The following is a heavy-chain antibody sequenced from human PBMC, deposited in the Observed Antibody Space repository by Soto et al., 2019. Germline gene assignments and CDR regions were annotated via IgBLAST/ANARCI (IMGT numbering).Heavy chain of an antibody. J-gene: IGHJ4*02. CDR3: ARDDRDGGWDFDY. V-gene: IGHV1-69*08. CDR1: GSTFSSYT. D-gene: IGHD6-19*01. CDR2: IIPILGIA. Sequence: QVQLVQSGAEVKKPGSSVKVSCKASGSTFSSYTISWVRQAAGQGLEWMGRIIPILGIANYAQKFQGRVTITADKSTSTAYMELSSLRSEDTAVYYCARDDRDGGWDFDYWGKGTLVTVSS.